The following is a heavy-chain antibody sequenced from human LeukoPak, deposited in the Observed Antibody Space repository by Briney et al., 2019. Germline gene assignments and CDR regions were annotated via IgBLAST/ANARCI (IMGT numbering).Heavy chain of an antibody. CDR3: AKQGDYYGSGSRTYYYYYMDV. CDR1: GFTFSSYA. CDR2: ISGSGGST. D-gene: IGHD3-10*01. Sequence: PGGSLRLSCAASGFTFSSYAMSWVRQAPGQGLEWVSAISGSGGSTYYADSVKGRFTISRDNSKNTLYLQMNSLRAEDTAVYYCAKQGDYYGSGSRTYYYYYMDVWGKGTTVTVSS. J-gene: IGHJ6*03. V-gene: IGHV3-23*01.